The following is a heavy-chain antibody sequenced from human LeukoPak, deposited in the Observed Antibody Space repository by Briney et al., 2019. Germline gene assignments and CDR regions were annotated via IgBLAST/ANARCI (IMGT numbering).Heavy chain of an antibody. Sequence: ASVKVSCKASGYTFTSYGISWVRQAPGQGLEWMGWISAYNGNTNYAQKLQGRVTMTTDTSTSTAYMELRSLRSDDTAVYYCAGVRYFDPAYYGMDVWGQGTTVTVSS. CDR2: ISAYNGNT. CDR1: GYTFTSYG. CDR3: AGVRYFDPAYYGMDV. V-gene: IGHV1-18*01. J-gene: IGHJ6*02. D-gene: IGHD3-9*01.